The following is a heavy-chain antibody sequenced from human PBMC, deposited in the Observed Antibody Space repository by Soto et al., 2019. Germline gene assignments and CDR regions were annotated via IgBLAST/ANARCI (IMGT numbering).Heavy chain of an antibody. CDR2: FDPEDGET. CDR1: GYTLTELS. J-gene: IGHJ4*02. V-gene: IGHV1-24*01. D-gene: IGHD6-13*01. CDR3: ATGFIAAARLDY. Sequence: ASVKVSCKVSGYTLTELSMHWVRQAPGKGLEWMGGFDPEDGETNYAQKFQGRVTMTEDTSTDTAYMELSSLRSEDTAVYYCATGFIAAARLDYWGQGTLVTVSS.